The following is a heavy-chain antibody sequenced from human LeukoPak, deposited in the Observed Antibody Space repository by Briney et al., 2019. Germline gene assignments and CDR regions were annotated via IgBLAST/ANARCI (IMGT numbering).Heavy chain of an antibody. CDR2: ISSSGST. J-gene: IGHJ6*03. Sequence: SETLSLTCTVSGDSISSGDYYWSWIRQPAGKGLEWIGRISSSGSTNYNPSLKSRVTISVDTSKNQFSLKLSSVTAADTAVYYCARVGYSYGYNYYYYYYMDVWGKGTTVTVSS. CDR3: ARVGYSYGYNYYYYYYMDV. CDR1: GDSISSGDYY. D-gene: IGHD5-18*01. V-gene: IGHV4-61*02.